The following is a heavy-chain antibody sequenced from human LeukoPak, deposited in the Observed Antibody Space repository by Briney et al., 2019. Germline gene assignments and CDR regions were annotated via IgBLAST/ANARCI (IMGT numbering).Heavy chain of an antibody. D-gene: IGHD3-22*01. Sequence: GASVKVSCKASGYTFTSYAMNWVRQAPGQGLEWMGGIIPIFGTANYAQKFQGRVTITADKSTSTAYMELSSLRSEDTAVYYCARGNYYDSSGYYYYYYYMDVWGKGTTVTVSS. CDR3: ARGNYYDSSGYYYYYYYMDV. CDR1: GYTFTSYA. CDR2: IIPIFGTA. J-gene: IGHJ6*03. V-gene: IGHV1-69*06.